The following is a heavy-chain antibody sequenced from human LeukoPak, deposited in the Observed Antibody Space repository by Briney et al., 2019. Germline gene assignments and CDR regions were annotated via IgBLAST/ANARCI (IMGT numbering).Heavy chain of an antibody. CDR1: GFTFSSYG. CDR2: IWYDGSNK. J-gene: IGHJ4*02. CDR3: ARERSAAAAPFDY. V-gene: IGHV3-33*01. Sequence: GGSLRLSCAASGFTFSSYGMHWVRQAPGKGLEWVAVIWYDGSNKYYADSVKGRFTISRDNSKNTLYPQMNSLRAEDTAVYYCARERSAAAAPFDYWGQGTLVTVSS. D-gene: IGHD6-13*01.